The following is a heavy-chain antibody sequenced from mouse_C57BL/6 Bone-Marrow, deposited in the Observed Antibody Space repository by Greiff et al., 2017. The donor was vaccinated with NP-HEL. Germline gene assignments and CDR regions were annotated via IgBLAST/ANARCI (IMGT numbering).Heavy chain of an antibody. V-gene: IGHV1-85*01. J-gene: IGHJ3*01. CDR3: ASGGGYYGSSWAWFAY. CDR1: GYTFTSYD. CDR2: IYPRDGST. Sequence: QVQLQQSGPELVKPGASVKLSCKASGYTFTSYDINWVKQRPGQGLESIGWIYPRDGSTKYNEKFKGKATLTVDTSSSTAYMELHSLTSEDSAVYFCASGGGYYGSSWAWFAYWGQGTLVTVSA. D-gene: IGHD1-1*01.